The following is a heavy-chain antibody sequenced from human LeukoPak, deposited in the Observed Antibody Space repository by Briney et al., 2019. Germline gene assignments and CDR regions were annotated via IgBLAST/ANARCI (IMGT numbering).Heavy chain of an antibody. CDR2: IYSGGST. Sequence: GGSLRLSCAASGFTVSSNYMSWVRQAPGKGLEWVSVIYSGGSTYYADSVKGRFTNSRDNSKNTLYLQMNSLRAEDTAVYYCARGDYDILTGYYSLDYWGQGTLVTVSS. J-gene: IGHJ4*02. CDR1: GFTVSSNY. D-gene: IGHD3-9*01. V-gene: IGHV3-53*01. CDR3: ARGDYDILTGYYSLDY.